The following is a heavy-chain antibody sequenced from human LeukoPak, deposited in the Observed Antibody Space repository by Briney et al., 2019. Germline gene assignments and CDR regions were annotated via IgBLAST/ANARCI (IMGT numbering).Heavy chain of an antibody. Sequence: GGSLRLSCAASGFTFSSYGMHWVRQAPGKGLEWVAVILSDGSKEFYTDSVKGRFTISRDNSKNTLYLQMNSLRAEDTAVYYCARVSTMVRGVAVYALDIWGQGTMVTVSS. V-gene: IGHV3-33*01. J-gene: IGHJ3*02. CDR2: ILSDGSKE. D-gene: IGHD3-10*01. CDR1: GFTFSSYG. CDR3: ARVSTMVRGVAVYALDI.